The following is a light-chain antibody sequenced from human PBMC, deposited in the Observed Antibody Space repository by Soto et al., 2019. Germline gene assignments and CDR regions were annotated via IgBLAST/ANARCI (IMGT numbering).Light chain of an antibody. CDR2: KAS. J-gene: IGKJ1*01. Sequence: DIQMTQSPSTLSASVGDRVTITCRASQSISSWLAWYQQKPGKAPKLLICKASSLESGVPSRFSGSGSGTEFTLTISSLQPDDFATYYCQQYNSSSPETFGQGTKVDIK. V-gene: IGKV1-5*03. CDR1: QSISSW. CDR3: QQYNSSSPET.